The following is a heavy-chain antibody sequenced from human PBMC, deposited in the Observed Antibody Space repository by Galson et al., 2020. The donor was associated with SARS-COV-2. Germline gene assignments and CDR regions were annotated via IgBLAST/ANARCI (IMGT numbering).Heavy chain of an antibody. V-gene: IGHV3-23*01. CDR2: ISVSGIST. J-gene: IGHJ4*02. D-gene: IGHD3-3*02. Sequence: GGSLRLSCVDSGFTFGSYAMSWVRQAPGKGLEWVSVISVSGISTYYADSVKGRFTISRDNSNNIVYLQMNSLRAEDTAVYYCAKDNPRIALLLNYWGQGTLVTVSS. CDR3: AKDNPRIALLLNY. CDR1: GFTFGSYA.